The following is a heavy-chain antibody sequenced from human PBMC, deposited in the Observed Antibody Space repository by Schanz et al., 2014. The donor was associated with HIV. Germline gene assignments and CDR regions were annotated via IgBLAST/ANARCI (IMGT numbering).Heavy chain of an antibody. CDR2: ISSSGGYI. CDR1: GFPFSSYA. D-gene: IGHD6-19*01. V-gene: IGHV3-21*06. CDR3: ARGSWYSSGWVDDQYYYDVDV. J-gene: IGHJ6*02. Sequence: EVQLVESGEGLVKPWGSLRLSCTGSGFPFSSYAINWVRQAPGKGLEWLSSISSSGGYIYYADSVKGRFTISRDNSKNSVFLQMDRLRAEDTAVYYCARGSWYSSGWVDDQYYYDVDVWGQGTTVTVSS.